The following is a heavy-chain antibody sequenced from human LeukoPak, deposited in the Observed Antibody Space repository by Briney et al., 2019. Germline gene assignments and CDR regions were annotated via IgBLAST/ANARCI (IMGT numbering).Heavy chain of an antibody. V-gene: IGHV4-61*02. CDR2: IYTSGST. J-gene: IGHJ4*02. Sequence: ASETLSLTCTVSGGSISSGSYYWSWIRQPAGKGLEWIGRIYTSGSTNYNPSLKSRVTISVDTSKNQFSLKLSSVTAADTAVYYCARDTGYCSGGSCYRYFDYWGQGTLVTASS. CDR3: ARDTGYCSGGSCYRYFDY. CDR1: GGSISSGSYY. D-gene: IGHD2-15*01.